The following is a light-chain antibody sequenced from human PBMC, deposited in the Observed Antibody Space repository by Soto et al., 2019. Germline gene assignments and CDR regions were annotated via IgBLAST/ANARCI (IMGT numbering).Light chain of an antibody. CDR3: SSYSSSSIWV. V-gene: IGLV2-11*01. CDR1: SSDVGGYKS. J-gene: IGLJ3*02. CDR2: DVS. Sequence: QSALTQPRSVSGSPGQSVTVSCIGTSSDVGGYKSVSWYQQYPGKAPKLMIYDVSERPSGVPNRFSGSKSGNTASLTISGLQAEDEADYYCSSYSSSSIWVFGGGTKLTVL.